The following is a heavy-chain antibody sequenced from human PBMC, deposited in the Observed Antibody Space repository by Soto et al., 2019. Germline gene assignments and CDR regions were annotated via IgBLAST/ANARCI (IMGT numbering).Heavy chain of an antibody. CDR2: IYYSGST. J-gene: IGHJ3*01. CDR1: GGSISSYY. V-gene: IGHV4-59*01. CDR3: GRNSVYGTGLAFEL. Sequence: SETLSLTCTVSGGSISSYYWSWIRQPPGKGLEWIGYIYYSGSTNYNPSLKSRVRISVDTSSNQFSLKLTSVTTADTAVYYCGRNSVYGTGLAFELWGRGTMVTIS. D-gene: IGHD5-12*01.